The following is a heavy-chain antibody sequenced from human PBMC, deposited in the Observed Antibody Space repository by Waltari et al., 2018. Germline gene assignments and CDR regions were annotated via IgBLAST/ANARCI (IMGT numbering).Heavy chain of an antibody. J-gene: IGHJ4*02. CDR1: GYSISSGYY. Sequence: QVQLQESGPGLVKPSETLSLTCAVSGYSISSGYYWGWIRQPPGKGLEWIGSIHHSGSTYYNPSLKSRVTISVDTSKNQFSLKLSSVTAADTAVYYCARQGAGVGATSLDYWGQGTLVTVSS. V-gene: IGHV4-38-2*01. D-gene: IGHD1-26*01. CDR3: ARQGAGVGATSLDY. CDR2: IHHSGST.